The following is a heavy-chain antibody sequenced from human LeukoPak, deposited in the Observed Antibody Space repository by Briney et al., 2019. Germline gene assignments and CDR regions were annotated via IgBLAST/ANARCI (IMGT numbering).Heavy chain of an antibody. J-gene: IGHJ4*02. CDR2: IIPIFGTA. V-gene: IGHV1-69*13. Sequence: ASVKVSCKAPGGTFSSYAISWVRQAPGQGLEWMGGIIPIFGTANYAQKFQGRVTITADESTSTAYMELSSLRSEDTAVYYCARDRDGYNCLDYWGQGTLVTVSS. CDR3: ARDRDGYNCLDY. CDR1: GGTFSSYA. D-gene: IGHD5-24*01.